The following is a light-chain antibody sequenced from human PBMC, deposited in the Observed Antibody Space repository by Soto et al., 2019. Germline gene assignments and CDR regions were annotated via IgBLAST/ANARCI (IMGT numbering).Light chain of an antibody. CDR1: SSDVGGYNY. V-gene: IGLV2-14*01. CDR2: EVS. Sequence: QSALTQPASVSGSPGQSITISCTGTSSDVGGYNYVSWYQQHPGKAPKLMIYEVSNRPSGVSNRFSGSKSGNTASLTISGLQAEDEAHYYCNSYTSSSTYVVFGGGTKLTVL. CDR3: NSYTSSSTYVV. J-gene: IGLJ2*01.